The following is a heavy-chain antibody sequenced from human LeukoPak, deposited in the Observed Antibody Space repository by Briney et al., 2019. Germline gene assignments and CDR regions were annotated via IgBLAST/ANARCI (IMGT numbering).Heavy chain of an antibody. CDR3: AKQGENSGWGSFDH. CDR2: ISGGGTRT. J-gene: IGHJ4*02. CDR1: GFTLSTYK. Sequence: PGGSLRPSCAAPGFTLSTYKMNWFRQAPGKGLTWVSTISGGGTRTYYADSVGGRFTISRDNSKNTHYLQMDSLRVEDTAIYYCAKQGENSGWGSFDHWGQGILVTVSS. V-gene: IGHV3-23*01. D-gene: IGHD6-19*01.